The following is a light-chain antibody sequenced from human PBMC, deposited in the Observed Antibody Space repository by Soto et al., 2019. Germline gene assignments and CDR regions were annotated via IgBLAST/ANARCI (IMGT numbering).Light chain of an antibody. CDR1: QSVSSNY. J-gene: IGKJ1*01. CDR3: QQYGSSPRT. CDR2: GAS. Sequence: EIVLTQSPGTLSLSPGERATLSCRASQSVSSNYLAWYQQKPGQAPRLLVYGASGRATGIPDRFSGSESGTYFTLTISRLEHEDVAVYYCQQYGSSPRTFGQGTKVEIK. V-gene: IGKV3-20*01.